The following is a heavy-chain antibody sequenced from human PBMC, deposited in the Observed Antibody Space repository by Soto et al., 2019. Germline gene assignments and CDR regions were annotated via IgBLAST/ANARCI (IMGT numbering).Heavy chain of an antibody. D-gene: IGHD3-10*01. V-gene: IGHV3-23*01. Sequence: GGSLRLSCAASGFTFSSYAMSWVRQAPGKGLEWVSAISGSGGSTYYADSVKGRFTISRDNSKNTLYLQMNSLGAEDTAVYYCAKEGSYSGPSYYGMDGWGQGTTVSVSS. CDR1: GFTFSSYA. J-gene: IGHJ6*02. CDR2: ISGSGGST. CDR3: AKEGSYSGPSYYGMDG.